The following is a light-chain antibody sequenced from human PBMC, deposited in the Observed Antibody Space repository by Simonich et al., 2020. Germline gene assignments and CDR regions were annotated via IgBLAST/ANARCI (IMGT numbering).Light chain of an antibody. CDR1: SSDVGSYNL. Sequence: QSALTQPASVSGSPGQSITISCTGTSSDVGSYNLVSWYQQHPGKAPQLMIYEGSKRPSGVSNRFSGSKSGKTASLTISGLQAEDEADYYCCSYAGSSTWVFGGGTKLTVL. CDR2: EGS. CDR3: CSYAGSSTWV. J-gene: IGLJ3*02. V-gene: IGLV2-23*01.